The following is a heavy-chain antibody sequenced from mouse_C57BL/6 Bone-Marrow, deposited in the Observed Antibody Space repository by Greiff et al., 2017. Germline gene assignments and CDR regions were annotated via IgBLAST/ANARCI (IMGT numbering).Heavy chain of an antibody. CDR3: TLYDYSDY. V-gene: IGHV1-15*01. J-gene: IGHJ2*01. D-gene: IGHD2-3*01. Sequence: VHLVESGAELVRPGASVTLSCKASGYTFTDYEMHWVKQTPVHGLEWIGAIDPETGGTAYNQKFKGKAILTADKSSSTAYMELRSLTSEDSAVYYCTLYDYSDYWGQGTTLTVSS. CDR1: GYTFTDYE. CDR2: IDPETGGT.